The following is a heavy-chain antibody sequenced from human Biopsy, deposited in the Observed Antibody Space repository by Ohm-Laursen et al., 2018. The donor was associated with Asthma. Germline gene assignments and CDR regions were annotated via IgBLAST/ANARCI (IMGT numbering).Heavy chain of an antibody. V-gene: IGHV4-34*01. CDR2: SDHRGNT. CDR3: ARGPEWSGLDI. J-gene: IGHJ6*02. D-gene: IGHD3-3*01. Sequence: SDTLSLTCCMYGLSSSAYYWTWIRQTPGKGLEWIGESDHRGNTNTNATLKSRVTISKAKSANEFSLKMESVTAADTAIYYCARGPEWSGLDIWGQGTTVTVSS. CDR1: GLSSSAYY.